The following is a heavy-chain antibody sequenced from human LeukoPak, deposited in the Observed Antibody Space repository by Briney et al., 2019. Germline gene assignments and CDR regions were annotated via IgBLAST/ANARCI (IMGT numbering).Heavy chain of an antibody. D-gene: IGHD1-26*01. CDR1: GYTLTELS. CDR2: FDPEDGET. V-gene: IGHV1-24*01. CDR3: ATWLIVGATKTMGPSYFDY. Sequence: ASVKVSCKVSGYTLTELSMHWVRQAPGKGLEWMGGFDPEDGETIYAQKFQGRVTMTEDTSTDTAYMELSSLRSEDTAVYYCATWLIVGATKTMGPSYFDYWGQGTLVTVSS. J-gene: IGHJ4*02.